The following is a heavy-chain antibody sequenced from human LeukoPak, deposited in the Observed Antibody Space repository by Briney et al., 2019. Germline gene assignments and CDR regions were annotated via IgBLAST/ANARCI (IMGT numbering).Heavy chain of an antibody. Sequence: GGSLRLSCAASGFTFSSYSMNWVRQAPGKGLDWVSSISSSSSYIYYADSVKGRFTISRDNAKNSLYLQMNSLRAEDTAVYYCASRDSSSSDEWNYWGQGTLVTVSS. CDR2: ISSSSSYI. V-gene: IGHV3-21*01. CDR1: GFTFSSYS. J-gene: IGHJ4*02. CDR3: ASRDSSSSDEWNY. D-gene: IGHD6-6*01.